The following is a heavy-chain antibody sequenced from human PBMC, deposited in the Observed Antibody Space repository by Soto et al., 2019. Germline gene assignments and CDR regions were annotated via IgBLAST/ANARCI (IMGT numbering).Heavy chain of an antibody. CDR3: AKDAPYYYDSSGYYGLFDY. CDR2: ISYDGSNK. CDR1: GFTFSSYG. Sequence: PGGSLRLSCAASGFTFSSYGIHWVRQAPGKGLEWVALISYDGSNKYYADSVKGRFTISRDNSKNTLYLQMNSLRAEDTAMYYCAKDAPYYYDSSGYYGLFDYWGQGTLVTVSS. V-gene: IGHV3-30*18. J-gene: IGHJ4*02. D-gene: IGHD3-22*01.